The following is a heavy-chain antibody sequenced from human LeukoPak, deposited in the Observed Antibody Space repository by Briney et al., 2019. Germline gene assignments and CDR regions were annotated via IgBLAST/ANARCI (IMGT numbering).Heavy chain of an antibody. V-gene: IGHV3-53*01. CDR3: ARDLYVAPFY. D-gene: IGHD2-8*01. J-gene: IGHJ4*02. Sequence: PGGSLRLSCAASGFIVSDKYMSWVRQAPGKGLEWVSIFYSGGGTYYADSVKGRFTISRDNSKNTLYLQMNSLRAEDTAVYYCARDLYVAPFYWGQGTLVTVSS. CDR2: FYSGGGT. CDR1: GFIVSDKY.